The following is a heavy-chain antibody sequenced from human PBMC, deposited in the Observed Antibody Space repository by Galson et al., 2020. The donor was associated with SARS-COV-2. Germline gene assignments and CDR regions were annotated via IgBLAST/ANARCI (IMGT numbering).Heavy chain of an antibody. Sequence: SGPTLVKPTQTLTLTCTFSGFSLSTSGMCVSWIRQPPGKALEWLALIDWDDDKYYSTSLKTRLTISKDTSKNQVVLTMTNMDPVDTATYYCARCHFDYGDYTTFYGMDVWGQGTTVTVSS. D-gene: IGHD4-17*01. V-gene: IGHV2-70*01. J-gene: IGHJ6*02. CDR3: ARCHFDYGDYTTFYGMDV. CDR2: IDWDDDK. CDR1: GFSLSTSGMC.